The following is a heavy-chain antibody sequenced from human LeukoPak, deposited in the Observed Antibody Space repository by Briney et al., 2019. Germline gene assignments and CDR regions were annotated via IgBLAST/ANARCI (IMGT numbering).Heavy chain of an antibody. Sequence: GGSLRLSCAASGFTFSNYAMNWVRQTPGKGLEWISTLSGSGGTTYYADSVKGRFTISRDNSKNTLYLQMNSLRAEDTAIYYCAKSAESVVVTAIYYYYYMDVWGKGTTVTVSS. CDR1: GFTFSNYA. CDR3: AKSAESVVVTAIYYYYYMDV. CDR2: LSGSGGTT. D-gene: IGHD2-21*02. J-gene: IGHJ6*03. V-gene: IGHV3-23*01.